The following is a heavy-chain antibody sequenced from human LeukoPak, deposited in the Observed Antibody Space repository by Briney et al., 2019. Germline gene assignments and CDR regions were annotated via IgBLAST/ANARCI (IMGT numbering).Heavy chain of an antibody. CDR2: ISAYNGNT. V-gene: IGHV1-18*01. D-gene: IGHD6-19*01. Sequence: ASVKVSFKASGYTFTSYDISWVRQAPGQGLQWMGWISAYNGNTNYAQNFQGRVTMTTDTSTSTAYMELRSLRSDDTAVYYCARDLRTAVAGNWFDPWGQGTLVTVSS. CDR3: ARDLRTAVAGNWFDP. J-gene: IGHJ5*02. CDR1: GYTFTSYD.